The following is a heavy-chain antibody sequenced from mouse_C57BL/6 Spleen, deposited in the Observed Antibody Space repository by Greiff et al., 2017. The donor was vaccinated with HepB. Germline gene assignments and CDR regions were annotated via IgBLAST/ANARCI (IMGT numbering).Heavy chain of an antibody. CDR3: ARSIYYDYDAEYYFDY. D-gene: IGHD2-4*01. V-gene: IGHV1-64*01. CDR2: IHPNSGST. J-gene: IGHJ2*01. Sequence: QVQLQQPGAELVKPGASVKLSCKASGYTFTSYWMHWVKQRPGQGLEWIGMIHPNSGSTNYNEKFKSKATLTVDKSSSTAYMQLSSLTSEDSAVYYCARSIYYDYDAEYYFDYWGQGTTLTVSS. CDR1: GYTFTSYW.